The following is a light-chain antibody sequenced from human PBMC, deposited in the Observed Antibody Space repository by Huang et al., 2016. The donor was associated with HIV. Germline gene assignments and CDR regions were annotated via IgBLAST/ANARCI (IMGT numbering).Light chain of an antibody. CDR3: QQYYSIPWT. CDR1: QNVLHSSNNKNY. CDR2: WAS. J-gene: IGKJ1*01. V-gene: IGKV4-1*01. Sequence: DIVMTQSPDSLAVSLGERATINCKSSQNVLHSSNNKNYVAWYQQKPGQPPGLLIYWASTRESGVPDRFSGSGSGTDFTLTISSLQAEDVAVYYCQQYYSIPWTFGQGTKVEIK.